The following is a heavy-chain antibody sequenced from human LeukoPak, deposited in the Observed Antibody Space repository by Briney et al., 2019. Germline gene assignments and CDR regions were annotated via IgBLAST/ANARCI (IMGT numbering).Heavy chain of an antibody. V-gene: IGHV3-21*01. J-gene: IGHJ4*02. CDR3: ARDQGYSSSWFDY. CDR2: ISASSSSI. Sequence: KSGGSLRLSCAASGFTFSSYSMHWVRQAPGKGLEWVSSISASSSSIYYADSVKGRFTISRDNAKNSLYLQMNSLRAEDTAVYYCARDQGYSSSWFDYWGQGTLVTVSS. D-gene: IGHD6-13*01. CDR1: GFTFSSYS.